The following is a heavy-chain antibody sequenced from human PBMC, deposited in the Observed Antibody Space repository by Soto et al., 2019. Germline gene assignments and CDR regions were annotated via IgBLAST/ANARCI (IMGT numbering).Heavy chain of an antibody. V-gene: IGHV3-53*01. CDR3: ARIRGYWYGLDV. J-gene: IGHJ6*02. CDR2: ITGTGGNT. CDR1: GFTVSSNY. Sequence: GGSLRLSCAASGFTVSSNYMSWVRQAPGKGLEWVSAITGTGGNTYYVDSVKGRFTSSRDNSKNMLYLQVNSLRVEDTAVYYCARIRGYWYGLDVWGQGTTVTVSS.